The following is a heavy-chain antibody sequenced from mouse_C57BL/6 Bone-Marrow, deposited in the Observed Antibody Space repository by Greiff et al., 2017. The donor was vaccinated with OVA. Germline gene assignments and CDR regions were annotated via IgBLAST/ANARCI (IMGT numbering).Heavy chain of an antibody. D-gene: IGHD1-1*01. J-gene: IGHJ4*01. Sequence: EVKLVESGGGLVKPGGSLKLSCAASGFTFSSYAMSWVRQTPEKRLEWVATISDGGSYTYYPDNVKGRFTISRDNAKNNLYLQMSHLKSEDTAMYYCARDRGPFITTVVGYAMDYWGQGTSVTVSS. CDR2: ISDGGSYT. CDR1: GFTFSSYA. CDR3: ARDRGPFITTVVGYAMDY. V-gene: IGHV5-4*01.